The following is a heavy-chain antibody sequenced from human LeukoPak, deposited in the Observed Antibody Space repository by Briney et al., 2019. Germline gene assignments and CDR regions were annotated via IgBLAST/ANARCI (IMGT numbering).Heavy chain of an antibody. J-gene: IGHJ6*02. CDR3: ARDGYYYGSGSRLSYYYGMDV. CDR2: ISYDGSNK. Sequence: PGGSLRLSCAASGFTFSSYAMHWVRQAPGKGLEWVAVISYDGSNKYYADSVKGRFTISRDNSKNTLYLQMNSLRAVDTAVYYCARDGYYYGSGSRLSYYYGMDVWGQGTTVTVSS. V-gene: IGHV3-30-3*01. D-gene: IGHD3-10*01. CDR1: GFTFSSYA.